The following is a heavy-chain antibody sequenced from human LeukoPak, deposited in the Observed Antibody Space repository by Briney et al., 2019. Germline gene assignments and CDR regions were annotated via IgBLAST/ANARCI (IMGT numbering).Heavy chain of an antibody. Sequence: GGSLRLSCAASGFTLSSYSMNWVRQAPGKGPEWVSYISPTGSTIYYADSVRGRFTISRDNSKNTLSLQMNSLRAEDTAVYYCATFYGSGKGGAFDIWGQGTMVTVSS. CDR1: GFTLSSYS. D-gene: IGHD3-10*01. CDR2: ISPTGSTI. CDR3: ATFYGSGKGGAFDI. V-gene: IGHV3-48*01. J-gene: IGHJ3*02.